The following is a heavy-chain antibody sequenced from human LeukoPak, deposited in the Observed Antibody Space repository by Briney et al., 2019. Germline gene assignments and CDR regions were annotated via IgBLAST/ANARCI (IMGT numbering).Heavy chain of an antibody. J-gene: IGHJ6*03. Sequence: GGTLRLSCAASGFTFSSYGMSWVRQAPGKGLEWVSAISGSGGSTYYADSVKGRFTISRDNSKNTLYLQMNSLRAEDTAVYYCAKRDDLDYYYYYMDVWGKGTTVTVSS. CDR1: GFTFSSYG. D-gene: IGHD3/OR15-3a*01. CDR3: AKRDDLDYYYYYMDV. V-gene: IGHV3-23*01. CDR2: ISGSGGST.